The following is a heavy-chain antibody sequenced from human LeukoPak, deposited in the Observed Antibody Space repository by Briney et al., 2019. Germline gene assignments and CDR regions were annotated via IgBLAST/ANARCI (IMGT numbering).Heavy chain of an antibody. CDR1: GGTFNSFA. CDR2: IIPILGSS. D-gene: IGHD3-3*01. CDR3: ARDQEGIQVTTLDS. J-gene: IGHJ4*02. Sequence: SVKVSCKAFGGTFNSFAINWVRQAPGQGLEWMGRIIPILGSSNYPQKFQGRVTFTADKSTTTIYMALSSLTSEDSAVYYCARDQEGIQVTTLDSWGQGTLVTVSS. V-gene: IGHV1-69*04.